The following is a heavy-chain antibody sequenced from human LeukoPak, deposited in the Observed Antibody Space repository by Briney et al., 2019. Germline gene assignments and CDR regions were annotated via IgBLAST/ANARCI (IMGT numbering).Heavy chain of an antibody. CDR1: GFTFSDYY. Sequence: GGSLRLSCAASGFTFSDYYMSWIRQAPGKGLEWVSYISSSGGTIYYADSVKGRFTISRDNAKNSLYLQMNGLRVEDTAMYYCARMYNWNDGDAFDIWGQGTMVTVSS. V-gene: IGHV3-11*01. CDR2: ISSSGGTI. CDR3: ARMYNWNDGDAFDI. J-gene: IGHJ3*02. D-gene: IGHD1-1*01.